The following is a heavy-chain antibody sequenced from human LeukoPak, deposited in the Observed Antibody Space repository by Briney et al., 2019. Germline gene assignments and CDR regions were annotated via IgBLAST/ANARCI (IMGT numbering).Heavy chain of an antibody. CDR1: GGSISSGSYY. CDR2: IYTSGST. Sequence: TLSLTCTASGGSISSGSYYWSWIRQPAGKGLEWIGRIYTSGSTNYNPSLKSRVTISVDTSKNQFSLKLSSVTAADTAVYYCARAPYYYGSGSYGEDYWGQGTLVTVSS. D-gene: IGHD3-10*01. CDR3: ARAPYYYGSGSYGEDY. J-gene: IGHJ4*02. V-gene: IGHV4-61*02.